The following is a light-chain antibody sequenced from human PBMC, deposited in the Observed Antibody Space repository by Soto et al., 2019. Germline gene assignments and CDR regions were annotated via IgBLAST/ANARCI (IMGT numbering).Light chain of an antibody. CDR1: SSDVGGYNY. J-gene: IGLJ2*01. V-gene: IGLV2-8*01. Sequence: QLVLTQPPSASGSPGQSVTISCTGTSSDVGGYNYVSWYQQHPGKAPKLMIYEVSKRPSGVPDRFSGSKSGNTASLTVSGLQAEDEADYYCSSYAGTNKYVLFGGGTKLTVL. CDR3: SSYAGTNKYVL. CDR2: EVS.